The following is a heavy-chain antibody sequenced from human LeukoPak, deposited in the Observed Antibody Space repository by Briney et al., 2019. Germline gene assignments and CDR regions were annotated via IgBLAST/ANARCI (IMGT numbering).Heavy chain of an antibody. Sequence: GGSLRLSCAASGFTFSNAWVSWVRQAPGKGLEWVGRIKSKTDGGTTDYAAPVKGRFTISRDDSKNTLYLQMNSLKTEDTAVYYCTTNGIGYGREYYFDYWGQGALVTVSS. V-gene: IGHV3-15*01. CDR2: IKSKTDGGTT. J-gene: IGHJ4*02. CDR1: GFTFSNAW. CDR3: TTNGIGYGREYYFDY. D-gene: IGHD5-18*01.